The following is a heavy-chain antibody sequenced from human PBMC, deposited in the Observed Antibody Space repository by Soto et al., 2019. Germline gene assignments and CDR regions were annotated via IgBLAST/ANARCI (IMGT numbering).Heavy chain of an antibody. CDR3: ARERLRSRFDY. V-gene: IGHV3-33*08. D-gene: IGHD4-17*01. J-gene: IGHJ4*02. CDR1: GFTFSSYG. CDR2: IWYDGSNK. Sequence: GGSLRLSCAASGFTFSSYGMHWVRQAPGKGLEWVAVIWYDGSNKYYADSVKGRFTISRDNSKNTLYLQMNSLRAEDTAVYYCARERLRSRFDYWGQGTLVTVSS.